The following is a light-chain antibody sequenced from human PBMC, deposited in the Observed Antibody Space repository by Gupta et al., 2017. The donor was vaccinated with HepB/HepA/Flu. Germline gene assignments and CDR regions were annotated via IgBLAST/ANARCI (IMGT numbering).Light chain of an antibody. J-gene: IGLJ3*02. CDR3: QSADLTGTFGV. V-gene: IGLV3-25*03. Sequence: SYELTQPPSVSVSPGQTAKITCSGDALSKQYAFWYQQKPGQAPVVLISKDSERSSGIPERFSGSSSGTTVTLTISGVQAEDEADYYCQSADLTGTFGVFAGGTKLTVL. CDR2: KDS. CDR1: ALSKQY.